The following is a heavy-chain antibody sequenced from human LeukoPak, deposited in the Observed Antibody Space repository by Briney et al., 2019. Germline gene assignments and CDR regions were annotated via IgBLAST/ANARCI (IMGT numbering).Heavy chain of an antibody. D-gene: IGHD3-10*01. CDR3: ARDFLSPMVRGVDAFDI. V-gene: IGHV3-48*03. CDR2: ISSGGTTI. J-gene: IGHJ3*02. Sequence: GGSLRLSCAGSGFTFSNYEMNWVRQTPGKGLEWVSFISSGGTTIYYADSVKGRFTISRDNAKNSVFLQMNSLRAEDTAVYYCARDFLSPMVRGVDAFDIWGQGTMVTVSS. CDR1: GFTFSNYE.